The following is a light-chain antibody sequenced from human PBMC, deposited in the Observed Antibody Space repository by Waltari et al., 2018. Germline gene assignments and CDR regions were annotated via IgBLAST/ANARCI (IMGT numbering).Light chain of an antibody. J-gene: IGLJ1*01. CDR3: CSYAGSTTFLYV. Sequence: QSALTQPASVSGSPGQSITISCTGSSNDLGTYNIVAWYQQHPGKAPKLMIYEGTERPSGVSNRFSGSKSGNTASLTISGLQAEDEADYYCCSYAGSTTFLYVFGTGTKVTVL. CDR2: EGT. V-gene: IGLV2-23*01. CDR1: SNDLGTYNI.